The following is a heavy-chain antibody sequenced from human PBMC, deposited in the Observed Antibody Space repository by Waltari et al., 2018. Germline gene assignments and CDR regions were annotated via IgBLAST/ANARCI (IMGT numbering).Heavy chain of an antibody. V-gene: IGHV4-39*01. CDR2: MYYNGNT. Sequence: QLQVQESGPGLVKPSETLSLTCTVSGGAITTTNYYWGWIRQPPGKGLEWIGSMYYNGNTYYNPSLKSRVTISADTSKNQFSLNLNSVTAADTAVYYCASLLTGDWDQGVLVTVSS. J-gene: IGHJ4*02. CDR1: GGAITTTNYY. CDR3: ASLLTGD. D-gene: IGHD3-9*01.